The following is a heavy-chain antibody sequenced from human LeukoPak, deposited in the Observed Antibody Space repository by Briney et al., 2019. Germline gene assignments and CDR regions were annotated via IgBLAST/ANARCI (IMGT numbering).Heavy chain of an antibody. J-gene: IGHJ2*01. V-gene: IGHV3-23*01. Sequence: GGSLRLSCAASGFTFSSYAMSGVRQAPGKGLEWVSAIRGSGGSTYYADSVKGRFTISRDNSKNTLYLQMNSLRAEDTAVYYCAKDSTTTVTMGRNWYFDLWGRGTLVTVSS. D-gene: IGHD4-17*01. CDR3: AKDSTTTVTMGRNWYFDL. CDR2: IRGSGGST. CDR1: GFTFSSYA.